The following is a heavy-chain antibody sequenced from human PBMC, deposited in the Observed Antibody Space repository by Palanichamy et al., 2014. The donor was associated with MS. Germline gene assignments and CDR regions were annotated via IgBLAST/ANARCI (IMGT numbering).Heavy chain of an antibody. CDR2: IITILGIA. CDR3: ARDSADTTLVD. J-gene: IGHJ4*02. Sequence: VQLVQSGAEVKKPGSSVKVSCKASGGTFSSFGFSWVRQTPGQGLEWMGGIITILGIANYAQQFQGRLTITADESTGTVYMELTSLRSEDTAVYYCARDSADTTLVDWGQGTLVTVSS. V-gene: IGHV1-69*10. D-gene: IGHD5-18*01. CDR1: GGTFSSFG.